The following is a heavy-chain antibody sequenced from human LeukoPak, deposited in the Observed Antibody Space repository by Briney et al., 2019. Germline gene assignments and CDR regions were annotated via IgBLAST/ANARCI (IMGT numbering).Heavy chain of an antibody. V-gene: IGHV3-74*01. CDR1: GFTFSSYW. CDR2: INSDGSST. Sequence: PGGSLRLSCAASGFTFSSYWMHWVRQAPGKGLVWVSRINSDGSSTGYADSVKGRFTISRDNAKNTLYLQMNSLRAEDTAVYYCARGDYGDPKAYYYGMDVWGQGTTVTVSS. D-gene: IGHD4-17*01. CDR3: ARGDYGDPKAYYYGMDV. J-gene: IGHJ6*02.